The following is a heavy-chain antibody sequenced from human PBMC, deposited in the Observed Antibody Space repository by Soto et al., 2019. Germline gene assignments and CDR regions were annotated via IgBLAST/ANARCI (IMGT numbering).Heavy chain of an antibody. D-gene: IGHD2-2*03. V-gene: IGHV1-18*01. CDR1: GYTFTNYG. CDR3: ARDGYCSSTSCYVRDRDYYYYYMDV. J-gene: IGHJ6*03. Sequence: GASVKVSCKASGYTFTNYGITWVRQAPGQGLEWMGWISAYNGNTHYTQRLQGRVTMTRNTSISTAYMELSSLRSEDTAVYYCARDGYCSSTSCYVRDRDYYYYYMDVWGKGTTVTVSS. CDR2: ISAYNGNT.